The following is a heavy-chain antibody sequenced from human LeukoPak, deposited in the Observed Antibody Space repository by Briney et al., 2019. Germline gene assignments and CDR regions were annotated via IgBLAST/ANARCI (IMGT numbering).Heavy chain of an antibody. V-gene: IGHV1-2*06. CDR1: GYTFTGYY. Sequence: ASVKVSCKAPGYTFTGYYVHWVRQAPGQGLEWMGRINPNSGVTNYAQKFQGRVTMTRDTPISTAYMELSRLRSDDTAVYYCARDPTTYCSSASCHYYYYYMDVWGKGTTVTVSS. CDR2: INPNSGVT. J-gene: IGHJ6*03. CDR3: ARDPTTYCSSASCHYYYYYMDV. D-gene: IGHD2-2*01.